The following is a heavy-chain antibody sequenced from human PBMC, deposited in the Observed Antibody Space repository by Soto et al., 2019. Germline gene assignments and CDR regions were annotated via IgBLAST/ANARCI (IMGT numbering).Heavy chain of an antibody. J-gene: IGHJ6*03. CDR3: ARDFQSGRRGYYYYYMDV. Sequence: EVQLVESGGGLVQPGGSLRLSCAASGFTFSSYGMNWVRQAPGKGLEWVSYISSSSSTIYYADSVKGRFTISRDNAKNSLYLQMNSLRAEDTAVYYCARDFQSGRRGYYYYYMDVWGKGTTVTVSS. V-gene: IGHV3-48*01. CDR2: ISSSSSTI. CDR1: GFTFSSYG. D-gene: IGHD3-16*01.